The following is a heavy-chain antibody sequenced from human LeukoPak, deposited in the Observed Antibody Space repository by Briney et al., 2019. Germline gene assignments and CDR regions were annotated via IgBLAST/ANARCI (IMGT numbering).Heavy chain of an antibody. CDR1: GGSISSTSYY. CDR2: IYYRENT. D-gene: IGHD6-19*01. Sequence: SETLSLTCTVSGGSISSTSYYWGWIRQPPGKGLEWIGSIYYRENTYYNPSLKSRVTISVDTSKNQFSLKLSSVTAADTAVYYCARFGIAVAGGIDYWGQGTLVTVSS. CDR3: ARFGIAVAGGIDY. J-gene: IGHJ4*02. V-gene: IGHV4-39*07.